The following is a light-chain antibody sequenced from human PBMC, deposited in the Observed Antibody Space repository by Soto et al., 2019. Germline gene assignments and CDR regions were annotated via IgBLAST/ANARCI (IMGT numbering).Light chain of an antibody. CDR2: SNN. CDR1: SSNIESNT. V-gene: IGLV1-44*01. CDR3: AAWDDSLNGPV. Sequence: QSVLTQPPSASGTPGQSVTISCSGSSSNIESNTVSWYQQLPETAPKLLIYSNNQRPSGVPDRFSGSKSGTSASLAISGLQSEDEADYYCAAWDDSLNGPVFGGGTKLTVL. J-gene: IGLJ3*02.